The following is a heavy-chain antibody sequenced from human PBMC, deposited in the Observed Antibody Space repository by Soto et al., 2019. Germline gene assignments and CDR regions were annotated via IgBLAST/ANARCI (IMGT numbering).Heavy chain of an antibody. Sequence: EVRLLESGGGLVQPGGSLRLSCAASEFTFADYAMTWVRQAPGKGLEWVSAISGSDDSTYYADCVKGRFTISRDNSKNTLFLQMNSLRVEDTAVYYCAKVIVVVPAVNNYYMDVWGKGTTVTVSS. D-gene: IGHD2-2*01. CDR1: EFTFADYA. V-gene: IGHV3-23*01. CDR3: AKVIVVVPAVNNYYMDV. J-gene: IGHJ6*03. CDR2: ISGSDDST.